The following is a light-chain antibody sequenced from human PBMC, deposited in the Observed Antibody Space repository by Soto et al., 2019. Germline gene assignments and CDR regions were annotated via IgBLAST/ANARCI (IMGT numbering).Light chain of an antibody. CDR1: SSDVGGYNY. Sequence: ALTQPPSASGSPGQSVTISCTGTSSDVGGYNYVSWYQQHPGKAPKLMIYEVSKRPSGVPDRFSGSKSGNTASLTVSGLQAEDEADYYCTSYAGDTSLGVLGGGTKLTVL. CDR3: TSYAGDTSLGV. V-gene: IGLV2-8*01. CDR2: EVS. J-gene: IGLJ3*02.